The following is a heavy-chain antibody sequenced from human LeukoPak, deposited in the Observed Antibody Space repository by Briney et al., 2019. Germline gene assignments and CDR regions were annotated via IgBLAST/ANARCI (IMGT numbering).Heavy chain of an antibody. J-gene: IGHJ4*02. CDR3: AKDVRVIVATSDY. D-gene: IGHD5-12*01. Sequence: SGGSLRLSCAASGFTFSSYAMSWVRQAPGKGLEWVSAISGSGGSTYYADSVKGRFTISRDNSKNTLYLQMNSLRAEDTAVYYCAKDVRVIVATSDYWGQGTLVTVSS. CDR1: GFTFSSYA. V-gene: IGHV3-23*01. CDR2: ISGSGGST.